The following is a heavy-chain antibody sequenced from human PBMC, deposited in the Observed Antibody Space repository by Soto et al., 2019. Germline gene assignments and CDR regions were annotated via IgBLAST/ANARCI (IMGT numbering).Heavy chain of an antibody. CDR1: GGTFSSYA. Sequence: QVQLVQSGAEVKKPGSSVKVSCKASGGTFSSYAISWVRQAPGQGLEWMGGIIPIFGTANYAQKFQGRVTITADESTSTAYMELSSLRSEDTAVYYCALPRHYYDSSGYYPPYYYYYGMDVWGQGTTVTVSS. D-gene: IGHD3-22*01. CDR2: IIPIFGTA. CDR3: ALPRHYYDSSGYYPPYYYYYGMDV. J-gene: IGHJ6*02. V-gene: IGHV1-69*01.